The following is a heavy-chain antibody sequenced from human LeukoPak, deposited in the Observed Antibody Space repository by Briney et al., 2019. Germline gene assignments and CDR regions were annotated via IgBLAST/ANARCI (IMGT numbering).Heavy chain of an antibody. CDR3: ADSSGYYPQKAIDY. D-gene: IGHD3-22*01. Sequence: GGSLRLSCAASGFTFSSYAMSWVRQAPGKGLEWVSAISGSGGSTYYADSVKGRFTISRDNSKNTLYLQMNSLRAEDTAVCYCADSSGYYPQKAIDYWGQGTLVTVSS. V-gene: IGHV3-23*01. J-gene: IGHJ4*02. CDR1: GFTFSSYA. CDR2: ISGSGGST.